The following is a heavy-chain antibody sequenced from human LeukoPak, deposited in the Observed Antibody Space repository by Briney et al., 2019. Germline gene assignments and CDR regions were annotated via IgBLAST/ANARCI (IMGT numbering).Heavy chain of an antibody. J-gene: IGHJ4*02. CDR3: ASGVFYGSGSYGVDY. CDR1: GGTFSSYA. D-gene: IGHD3-10*01. V-gene: IGHV1-69*05. CDR2: IIPIFGTA. Sequence: SVKVSCKASGGTFSSYAISWVRQAPGQGLEWMGGIIPIFGTANYAQKFQGRVTITTDESTSTAYMELSSLRSGDTAVYYCASGVFYGSGSYGVDYWGQGTLVTVSS.